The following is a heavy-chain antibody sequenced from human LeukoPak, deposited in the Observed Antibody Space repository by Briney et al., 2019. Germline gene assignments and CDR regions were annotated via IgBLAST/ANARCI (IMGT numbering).Heavy chain of an antibody. D-gene: IGHD4-4*01. J-gene: IGHJ4*02. CDR2: INHSGST. Sequence: SETLSLTCAVYGGSFSGYYWSWIRQPPGKGLEWIGEINHSGSTNYNPSFKSRVTISVDTSKNQLSLKLSSVTAADTAVYYCARGPLHSSNYIGWGQGTLVTVSS. V-gene: IGHV4-34*01. CDR1: GGSFSGYY. CDR3: ARGPLHSSNYIG.